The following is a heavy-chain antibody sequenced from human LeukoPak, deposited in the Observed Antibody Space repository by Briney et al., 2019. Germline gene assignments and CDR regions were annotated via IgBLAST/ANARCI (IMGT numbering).Heavy chain of an antibody. CDR1: GYTFTSYY. V-gene: IGHV1-46*03. D-gene: IGHD3-22*01. Sequence: ASVKISCKASGYTFTSYYMHWVRQAPGQGLEWMGIINPSGGSTSYAQKFQGRVTMTRDTSTSTVYMELSSLRSEDTAVYYCARDARRITMIVVVIPYLDYWGQGTLVTVSS. J-gene: IGHJ4*02. CDR2: INPSGGST. CDR3: ARDARRITMIVVVIPYLDY.